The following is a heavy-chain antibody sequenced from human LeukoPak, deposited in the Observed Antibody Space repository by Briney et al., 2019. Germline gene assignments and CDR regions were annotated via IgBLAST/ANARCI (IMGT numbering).Heavy chain of an antibody. CDR1: GGSISSYY. CDR3: AREGLYSSSSYFDY. V-gene: IGHV4-59*01. J-gene: IGHJ4*02. Sequence: SETLSLTCTVSGGSISSYYWSWIRQPPGKGLEWIGYIYYSGSTNYNPSLKSRVIISVDTSKNQFSLNLSSVTAADTAVYYCAREGLYSSSSYFDYWGQGTLVTVSS. D-gene: IGHD6-6*01. CDR2: IYYSGST.